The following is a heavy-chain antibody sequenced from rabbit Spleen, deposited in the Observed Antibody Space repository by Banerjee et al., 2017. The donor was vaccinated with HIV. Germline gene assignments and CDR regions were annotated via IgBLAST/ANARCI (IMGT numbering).Heavy chain of an antibody. J-gene: IGHJ4*01. CDR3: ARTYAGDGWNFNL. D-gene: IGHD4-2*01. CDR2: IDVGSGGTT. CDR1: GFSFSSGYW. V-gene: IGHV1S45*01. Sequence: QEQLEESGGDLVKPEGSLTLTCTASGFSFSSGYWICWVRQAPGKGLEWVACIDVGSGGTTYYASWAKGRFTISKTSSTVDLKMTSLTAADTATYFCARTYAGDGWNFNLWGQGTLVTVS.